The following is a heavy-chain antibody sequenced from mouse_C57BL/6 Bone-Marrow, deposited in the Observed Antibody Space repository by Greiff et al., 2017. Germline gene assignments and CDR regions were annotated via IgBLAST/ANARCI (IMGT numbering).Heavy chain of an antibody. Sequence: VQLQQPGAELVKPGASVKMSCKASGYTFTSYWITWVKQRPGQGLEWIGDIYPGSGSTNYNEKFKSKATLTVDKSSSTAYMQLSSLTSEDSAVYYCASTGTWCAYWGQGTLVTVSA. D-gene: IGHD4-1*02. CDR1: GYTFTSYW. V-gene: IGHV1-55*01. CDR3: ASTGTWCAY. CDR2: IYPGSGST. J-gene: IGHJ3*01.